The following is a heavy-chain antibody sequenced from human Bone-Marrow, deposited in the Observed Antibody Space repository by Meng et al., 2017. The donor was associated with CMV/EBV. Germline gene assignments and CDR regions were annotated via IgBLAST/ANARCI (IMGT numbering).Heavy chain of an antibody. CDR3: AREIVGATRWFDP. D-gene: IGHD1-26*01. CDR2: IRSKAYGGTT. CDR1: GFTFGDYA. Sequence: GGSLRLSCTASGFTFGDYAMSWVRQAPGKGLEWVGFIRSKAYGGTTECAASVKGRFTISRDDSKSIAYLQMNSLKTEDTAVYYCAREIVGATRWFDPWGQGTLVTVSS. J-gene: IGHJ5*02. V-gene: IGHV3-49*04.